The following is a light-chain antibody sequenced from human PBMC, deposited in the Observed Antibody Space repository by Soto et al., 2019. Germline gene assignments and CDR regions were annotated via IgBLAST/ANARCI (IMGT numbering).Light chain of an antibody. V-gene: IGKV1-5*03. CDR2: KAS. J-gene: IGKJ4*01. CDR3: QQYNSYPT. CDR1: QSISSW. Sequence: DIQMTQSPSTLSESVGDRVTITCRASQSISSWLAWYQQKPGKAPKLLIYKASSLESGVPSRFSGSGSGTEFTLIISSLQPDDFATYYCQQYNSYPTFGGGTKVEIK.